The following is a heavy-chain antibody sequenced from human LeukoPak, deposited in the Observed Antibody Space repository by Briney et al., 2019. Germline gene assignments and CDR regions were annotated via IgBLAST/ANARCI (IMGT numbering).Heavy chain of an antibody. V-gene: IGHV3-33*01. D-gene: IGHD2-15*01. Sequence: PGGCLRLSCTVSGFIFSSYGMHWVRQAPGKGLEWVAVIWSDGSNKDYVGSVKGRFTISRDDSKNTLYLQMNSLRVEDTAVYYCARSGGGTYFDYWGQGTLVTVSS. J-gene: IGHJ4*02. CDR3: ARSGGGTYFDY. CDR1: GFIFSSYG. CDR2: IWSDGSNK.